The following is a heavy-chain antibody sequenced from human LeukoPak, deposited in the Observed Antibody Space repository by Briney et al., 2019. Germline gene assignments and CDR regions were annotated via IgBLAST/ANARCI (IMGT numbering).Heavy chain of an antibody. CDR3: ARDLRDYYDSSGYYDLDY. D-gene: IGHD3-22*01. Sequence: GASVKVSCKASGYTFTSYGISWVRQAPGQGLEWMGWISAYNGNTNYAQKLQGRVTMTTDTSTSTAYMELRSLRSDDTAVYYCARDLRDYYDSSGYYDLDYWGQGTLVTVSS. CDR1: GYTFTSYG. J-gene: IGHJ4*02. CDR2: ISAYNGNT. V-gene: IGHV1-18*01.